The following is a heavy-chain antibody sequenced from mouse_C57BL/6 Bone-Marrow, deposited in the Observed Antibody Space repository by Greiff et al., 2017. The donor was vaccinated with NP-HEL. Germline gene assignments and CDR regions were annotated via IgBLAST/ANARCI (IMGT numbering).Heavy chain of an antibody. CDR3: AKSLYYYGRSLYY. Sequence: VTLKESVAELVRPGASVKLSCTASGFNIKNTYMHWVKQRPEQGLEWIGRIDPANGNTKYAPKFQGKATITADTSSNTAYLQLSSLTSEDTAIYYCAKSLYYYGRSLYYWGQGTTLTVSS. CDR1: GFNIKNTY. J-gene: IGHJ2*01. V-gene: IGHV14-3*01. CDR2: IDPANGNT. D-gene: IGHD1-1*01.